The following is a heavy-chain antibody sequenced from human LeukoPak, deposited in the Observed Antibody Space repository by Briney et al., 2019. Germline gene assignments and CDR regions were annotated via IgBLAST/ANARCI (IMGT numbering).Heavy chain of an antibody. CDR2: IYYSGST. J-gene: IGHJ6*03. D-gene: IGHD5-18*01. CDR1: GGSISSSSYY. CDR3: ARLRGDSYGYRPYSYYMDV. Sequence: PSETLSLTCTVYGGSISSSSYYWGWIRQPPGKGLEWIGSIYYSGSTYYNPSLKSRVTISVDTSKNQFSLKLSSVTAADTAVYYCARLRGDSYGYRPYSYYMDVWGKGTTVTISS. V-gene: IGHV4-39*01.